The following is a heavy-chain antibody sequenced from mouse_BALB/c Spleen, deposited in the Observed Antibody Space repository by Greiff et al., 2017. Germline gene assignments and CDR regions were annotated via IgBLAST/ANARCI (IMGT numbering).Heavy chain of an antibody. V-gene: IGHV3-2*02. Sequence: EVKLVESGPGLVKPSQSLSLTCTVTGYSITSDYAWNWIRQFPGNQLEWMGYISYSGSTSYNPSLKSRISITRDTSKNQFFLQLNSVTTEDTATYYCARGDWDYWGQGTTLTVSS. CDR3: ARGDWDY. J-gene: IGHJ2*01. D-gene: IGHD3-3*01. CDR2: ISYSGST. CDR1: GYSITSDYA.